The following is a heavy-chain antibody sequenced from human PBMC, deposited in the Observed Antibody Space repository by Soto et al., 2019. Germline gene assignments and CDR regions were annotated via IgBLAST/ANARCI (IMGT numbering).Heavy chain of an antibody. Sequence: QVQLVQSGTEVKKPGSSVRVSCKASGGTSNRFAFSWVRQAPGQGLEWMGGSIPIFGTANYAPRFQGRATVSADESTSTGYMELRGLRSDATATYYCATGGGSGGVYSWGQGTQVLVSS. CDR1: GGTSNRFA. D-gene: IGHD3-16*01. V-gene: IGHV1-69*01. CDR3: ATGGGSGGVYS. CDR2: SIPIFGTA. J-gene: IGHJ4*02.